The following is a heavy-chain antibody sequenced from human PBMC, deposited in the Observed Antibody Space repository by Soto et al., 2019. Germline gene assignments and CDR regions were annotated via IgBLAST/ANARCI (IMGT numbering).Heavy chain of an antibody. Sequence: SVKVSSKASGGTFSSYAISWVRQAPGQGLEWMGGIIPIFGTANYAQKFQGRVTITADESTSTAYMELSSLRSEDTAVYYCARSPSPCGGDCYAYFDYWGQGTLVTVSS. CDR3: ARSPSPCGGDCYAYFDY. D-gene: IGHD2-21*02. J-gene: IGHJ4*02. CDR2: IIPIFGTA. V-gene: IGHV1-69*13. CDR1: GGTFSSYA.